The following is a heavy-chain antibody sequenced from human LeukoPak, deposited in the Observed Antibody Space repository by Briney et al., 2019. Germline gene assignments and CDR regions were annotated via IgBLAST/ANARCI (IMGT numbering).Heavy chain of an antibody. CDR3: ASGSSYNWNYFRTNFDY. Sequence: SETLSLTCNVSGGSISRSSYYWSWIRQPPGKGLEWIGYIYYSGSTNYNPSLKSRVTISVDTSKNQFSLKLSSVTAADTAVYYCASGSSYNWNYFRTNFDYWGQGTLVTVSS. CDR1: GGSISRSSYY. CDR2: IYYSGST. D-gene: IGHD1-7*01. V-gene: IGHV4-61*01. J-gene: IGHJ4*02.